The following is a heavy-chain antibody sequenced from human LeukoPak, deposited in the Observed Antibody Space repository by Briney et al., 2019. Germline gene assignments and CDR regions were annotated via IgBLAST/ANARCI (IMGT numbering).Heavy chain of an antibody. V-gene: IGHV5-51*01. CDR2: IYPGDSDT. D-gene: IGHD4-17*01. CDR1: GYSFPSYW. J-gene: IGHJ3*02. Sequence: GESLKISCKGSGYSFPSYWIGWVRQMPGKGLEWMGIIYPGDSDTRYSTSFQGQVTISADKSISTAYLQWSSLKASDTAMYYCATLTTVTGVDAFDIWGQGTMVTVSS. CDR3: ATLTTVTGVDAFDI.